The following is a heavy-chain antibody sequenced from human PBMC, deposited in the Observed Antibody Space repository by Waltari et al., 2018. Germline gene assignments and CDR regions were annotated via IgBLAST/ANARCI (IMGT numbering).Heavy chain of an antibody. V-gene: IGHV4-59*01. CDR3: ARGRSGWYYNY. D-gene: IGHD6-19*01. CDR2: NYYSGST. CDR1: GDSISNDY. Sequence: QVQLQESGPGLVKPSETLSLPCTVSGDSISNDYWTWIRQPPGKGLEWIGYNYYSGSTNYNPSLKSRVTISIDTAKNQFSLKLNAVTAADTAVYYCARGRSGWYYNYWGQGTLVTVSS. J-gene: IGHJ4*02.